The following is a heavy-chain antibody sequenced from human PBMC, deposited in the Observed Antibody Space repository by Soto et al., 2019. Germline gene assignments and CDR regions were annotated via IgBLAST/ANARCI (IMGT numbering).Heavy chain of an antibody. CDR1: GGSISSGGYY. CDR3: ASIPPALWFGELLGPWNPSDGMDV. Sequence: PSETLSLTCTVSGGSISSGGYYWSWIRQHPGKGLEWIGYIYYSGSTYYNPSLKSRVTISVDTSKNQFSLKLSSVTAADTAVYYCASIPPALWFGELLGPWNPSDGMDVWGQGTTVTVSS. D-gene: IGHD3-10*01. J-gene: IGHJ6*02. CDR2: IYYSGST. V-gene: IGHV4-31*03.